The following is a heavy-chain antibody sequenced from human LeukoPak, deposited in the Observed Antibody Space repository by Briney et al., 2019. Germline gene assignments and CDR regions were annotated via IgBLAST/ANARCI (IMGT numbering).Heavy chain of an antibody. CDR2: ISGSGGST. V-gene: IGHV3-23*01. J-gene: IGHJ4*02. CDR1: GSTFSSYA. D-gene: IGHD4-17*01. Sequence: GGSLRLSCAASGSTFSSYAMSWVRQAPGKGLEWVSAISGSGGSTYYADSVKGRFTISRDNSKNTLYLQMNSLRAEDMAVYYCAKDGGPGTVTTTLVDYWGQGTLVTVSS. CDR3: AKDGGPGTVTTTLVDY.